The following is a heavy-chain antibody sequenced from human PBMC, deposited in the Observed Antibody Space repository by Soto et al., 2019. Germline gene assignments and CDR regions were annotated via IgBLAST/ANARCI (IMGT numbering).Heavy chain of an antibody. V-gene: IGHV1-3*01. D-gene: IGHD3-10*01. J-gene: IGHJ6*02. CDR1: GYTFTSYA. CDR3: ARDRRELGSGSYYQYYYGMDV. Sequence: TSVKVSCKASGYTFTSYAMHWVRQAPGQRLEWMGWINAGNGNTKYSQKFQGRVTITRDTSASTAYMELSSLRSEDTAVYYCARDRRELGSGSYYQYYYGMDVWGQGTTVTVSS. CDR2: INAGNGNT.